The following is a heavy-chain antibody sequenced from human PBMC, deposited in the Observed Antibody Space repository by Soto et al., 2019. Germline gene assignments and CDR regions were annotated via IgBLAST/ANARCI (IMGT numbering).Heavy chain of an antibody. J-gene: IGHJ4*02. CDR2: LSGSGDRT. CDR1: GFTFSNYA. D-gene: IGHD6-19*01. CDR3: AKGWGPNDY. Sequence: EVQLLESGGDLVQPGGSLRLSCAASGFTFSNYAMSWVRQAPGKGLEWVSALSGSGDRTYYADSVKGRFTISRDNSKNTLYLQMNSLRAEDTAVYYCAKGWGPNDYWGQGTLVTVSS. V-gene: IGHV3-23*01.